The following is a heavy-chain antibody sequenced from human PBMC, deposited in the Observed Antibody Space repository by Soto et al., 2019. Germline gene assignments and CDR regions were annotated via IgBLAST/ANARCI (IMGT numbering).Heavy chain of an antibody. V-gene: IGHV3-23*01. D-gene: IGHD3-10*01. Sequence: PGGSLRLSCVASGLTFESRAMTWVRQAPGEGLQWVSTITDTGGDAKYADSVRGRFVISRDNSKKTLYLQMTSLTAEDSAMYYCARGSTDSYPGSRIFDFWGRGTLVTV. J-gene: IGHJ4*02. CDR2: ITDTGGDA. CDR1: GLTFESRA. CDR3: ARGSTDSYPGSRIFDF.